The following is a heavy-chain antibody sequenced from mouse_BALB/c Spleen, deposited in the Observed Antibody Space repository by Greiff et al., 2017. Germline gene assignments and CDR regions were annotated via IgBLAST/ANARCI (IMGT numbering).Heavy chain of an antibody. CDR2: ISSGSSTI. CDR3: ARGVGPAMDY. CDR1: GFTFSSFG. Sequence: EVQRVESGGGLVQPGGSRKLSCAASGFTFSSFGMHWVRQAPEKGLEWVAYISSGSSTIYYADTVKGRFTISRDNPKNTLFLQMTSLRSEDTAMYYCARGVGPAMDYWGQGTSVTVSS. V-gene: IGHV5-17*02. J-gene: IGHJ4*01. D-gene: IGHD1-1*01.